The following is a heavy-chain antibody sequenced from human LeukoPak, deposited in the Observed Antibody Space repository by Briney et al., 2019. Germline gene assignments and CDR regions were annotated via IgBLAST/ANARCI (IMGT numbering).Heavy chain of an antibody. CDR2: ISSSSSYI. D-gene: IGHD3-16*01. CDR3: ERTVLRSLGDFSLRGWFDP. Sequence: NPGGSLRLSCAASGFTFSSYSMNWGRQAPGKGLEWGSSISSSSSYIYYADSVKGRFTISRDNAKNSLYLKMNRLRAEDTAVYYCERTVLRSLGDFSLRGWFDPWGQGTLVIVSS. J-gene: IGHJ5*02. V-gene: IGHV3-21*01. CDR1: GFTFSSYS.